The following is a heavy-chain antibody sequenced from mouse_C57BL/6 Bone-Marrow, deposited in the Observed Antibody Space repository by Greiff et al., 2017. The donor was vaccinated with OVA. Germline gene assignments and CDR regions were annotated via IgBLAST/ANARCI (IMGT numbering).Heavy chain of an antibody. CDR3: ARSGLLSWFAY. CDR2: IYPRSGNT. CDR1: GYTFTSYG. V-gene: IGHV1-81*01. D-gene: IGHD1-1*01. Sequence: VQLQQSGAELARPGASVKLSCKASGYTFTSYGISWVKQRTGQGLEWIGEIYPRSGNTYYNEKFKGKATLTADKSTSTAYMELRSLTSEDSSVYFCARSGLLSWFAYWGQGTLVTVSA. J-gene: IGHJ3*01.